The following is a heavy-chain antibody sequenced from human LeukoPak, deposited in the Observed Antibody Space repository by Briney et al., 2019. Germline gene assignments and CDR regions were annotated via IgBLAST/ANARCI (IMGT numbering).Heavy chain of an antibody. CDR1: GFIFSSYN. CDR3: ASTIVTTVYPPGWYFDL. Sequence: GGSLRLSCTASGFIFSSYNMNWVRQAPGKGLEWVSSISSRNSHTYYADSVKDRFTISRDNAKNSFYLQMNSRSGEDTAVYYCASTIVTTVYPPGWYFDLWGRGTLVTVSS. D-gene: IGHD4-17*01. CDR2: ISSRNSHT. J-gene: IGHJ2*01. V-gene: IGHV3-21*01.